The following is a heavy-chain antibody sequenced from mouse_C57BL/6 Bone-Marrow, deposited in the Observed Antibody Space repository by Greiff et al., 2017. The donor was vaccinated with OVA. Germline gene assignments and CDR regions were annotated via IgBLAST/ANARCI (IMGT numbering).Heavy chain of an antibody. CDR2: IWSDGST. CDR1: GFSLTSYG. J-gene: IGHJ4*01. Sequence: VKLQDSGPGLVAPSQSLSITCTVSGFSLTSYGVHWVRQPPGKGLEWLVVIWSDGSTTYNSALKSRLSISKDNSKSQVFLKMNSHQTDDTAMYYCARHGDYYAMDYWGQGTSVTVSS. V-gene: IGHV2-6-1*01. CDR3: ARHGDYYAMDY.